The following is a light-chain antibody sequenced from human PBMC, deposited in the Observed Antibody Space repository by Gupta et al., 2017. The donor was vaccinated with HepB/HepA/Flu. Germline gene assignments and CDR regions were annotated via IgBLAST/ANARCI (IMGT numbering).Light chain of an antibody. CDR3: AAWDVMQSVVL. CDR2: DNN. J-gene: IGLJ2*01. Sequence: QSVLTPPPSVSAAPGQKVTISCSGSSSTIGDYYVSSYQQLPAVSPKLLIFDNNKRHSGIPDRFSGSKSGTSATLVVTGLQPGVEADYYCAAWDVMQSVVLFGGGTQLTVL. CDR1: SSTIGDYY. V-gene: IGLV1-51*01.